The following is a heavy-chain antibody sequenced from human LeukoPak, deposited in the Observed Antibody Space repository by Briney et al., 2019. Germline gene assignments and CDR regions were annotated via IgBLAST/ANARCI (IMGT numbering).Heavy chain of an antibody. J-gene: IGHJ5*02. CDR3: ARDAASGNNWFDP. D-gene: IGHD3-3*01. V-gene: IGHV3-48*01. CDR1: RFTFSSYS. Sequence: GGSLRLSCAASRFTFSSYSLNWVRQASGKGLEWVSYISPSSTSMYYADSVKGRFTISRDNARNSLYLQMNSLSTEDTALYYCARDAASGNNWFDPWGQGTLVTVSS. CDR2: ISPSSTSM.